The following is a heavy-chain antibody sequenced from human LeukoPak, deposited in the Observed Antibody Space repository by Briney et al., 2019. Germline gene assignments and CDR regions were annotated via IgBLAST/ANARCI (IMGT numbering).Heavy chain of an antibody. CDR3: SKSSYYDSSGFYREYYFDY. Sequence: PGGSLRLSCAASRFTFSSYAMSWVRQAPGKGLEWVSSISGSGGSTYYADSVKGRFTISRDNSKNTLYLQTNSLRAEDTAVYYCSKSSYYDSSGFYREYYFDYWGQGTLVTVSS. V-gene: IGHV3-23*01. CDR1: RFTFSSYA. J-gene: IGHJ4*02. D-gene: IGHD3-22*01. CDR2: ISGSGGST.